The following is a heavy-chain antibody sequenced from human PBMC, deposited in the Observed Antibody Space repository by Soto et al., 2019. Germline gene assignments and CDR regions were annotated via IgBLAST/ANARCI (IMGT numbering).Heavy chain of an antibody. V-gene: IGHV3-11*06. CDR1: GLPFSDPY. J-gene: IGHJ4*02. Sequence: SVGPLRLSCAASGLPFSDPYMSWTRHAPGKGMEWIGYSSNSGSFTRYADSVKGRFSISRDNAKNSLYLQINSLRGDDTAIYYCVRSGDNYNLLDYWGQCTPVTVSS. CDR3: VRSGDNYNLLDY. CDR2: SSNSGSFT. D-gene: IGHD1-1*01.